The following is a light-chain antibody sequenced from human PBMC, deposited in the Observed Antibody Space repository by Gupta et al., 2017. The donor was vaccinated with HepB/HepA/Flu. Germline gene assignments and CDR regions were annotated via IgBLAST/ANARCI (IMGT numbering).Light chain of an antibody. V-gene: IGKV3-20*01. CDR3: KQYSGSPLT. CDR1: QSLDSNY. CDR2: DAS. J-gene: IGKJ4*01. Sequence: EIVLTQSPGTLSLSQGERATLSCWASQSLDSNYLAWYQQKPGQAPRLLIYDASCRATGISDRFSGSGSGTNFTLTISRLEAEDFGVYYCKQYSGSPLTFGGGTKVEI.